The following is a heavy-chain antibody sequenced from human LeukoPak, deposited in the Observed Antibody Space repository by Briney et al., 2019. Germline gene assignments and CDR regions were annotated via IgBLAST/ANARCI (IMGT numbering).Heavy chain of an antibody. Sequence: GGSLRLSCTVSGFTVSSNSMSWVRQAPGKGLEWVSFIYSDNTHYSDSVKGRFTISRDNSKNTLYLQMNSLRAEDTAVYYCARNIVGAAYDAFDIWGQGTMVTVSS. CDR2: IYSDNT. CDR1: GFTVSSNS. CDR3: ARNIVGAAYDAFDI. J-gene: IGHJ3*02. D-gene: IGHD1-26*01. V-gene: IGHV3-53*01.